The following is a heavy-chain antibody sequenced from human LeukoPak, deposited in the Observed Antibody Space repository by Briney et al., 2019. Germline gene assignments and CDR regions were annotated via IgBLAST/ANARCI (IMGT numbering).Heavy chain of an antibody. CDR3: ARDRVIVGATTNYYYGMDV. CDR2: IIPIFGTA. D-gene: IGHD1-26*01. CDR1: GGTFSSYA. J-gene: IGHJ6*02. Sequence: SVKVSCKASGGTFSSYAISWVRQAPGQGLEWMGGIIPIFGTANYAQKFQGRVTITADESTSTAYMELSSLRSEDTAVCYCARDRVIVGATTNYYYGMDVWGQGTTVTVSS. V-gene: IGHV1-69*13.